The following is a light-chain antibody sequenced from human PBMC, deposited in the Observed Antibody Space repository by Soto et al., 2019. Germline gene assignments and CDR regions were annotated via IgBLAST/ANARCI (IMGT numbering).Light chain of an antibody. CDR3: QAWDTTAYV. J-gene: IGLJ1*01. Sequence: SYELTQPPSVSVSPGHTATISCSGDKLGEKYVCWYQQKPGQSPVLVIYQDRKRPSGLPERFSGSNSGNTATLIISGTQLVDEADYYCQAWDTTAYVFGTGTKVTVL. CDR1: KLGEKY. V-gene: IGLV3-1*01. CDR2: QDR.